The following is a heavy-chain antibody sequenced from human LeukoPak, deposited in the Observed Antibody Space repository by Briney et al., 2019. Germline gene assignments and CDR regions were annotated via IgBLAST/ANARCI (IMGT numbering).Heavy chain of an antibody. V-gene: IGHV4-4*02. CDR2: IYHSGST. Sequence: SETLSLTCAVSGGSISSSNWWSWVRQPPGKGLEWIGEIYHSGSTNYNPSLKSRVTISVDKSKNQFSLKLSSVTAADTAVYYCARGGGANPDEYYYYGMDVWGQGTTVTVSS. J-gene: IGHJ6*02. CDR1: GGSISSSNW. CDR3: ARGGGANPDEYYYYGMDV. D-gene: IGHD3-16*01.